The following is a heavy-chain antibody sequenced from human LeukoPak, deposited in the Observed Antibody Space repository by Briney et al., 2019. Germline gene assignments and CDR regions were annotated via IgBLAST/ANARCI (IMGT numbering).Heavy chain of an antibody. CDR3: AKSWRYYDSSNYYAFDI. J-gene: IGHJ3*02. CDR2: SGDNT. Sequence: PGGSLRLSCAASGFTFSSYAMRWVRQAPGKGLEWGSGSGDNTRYADSVKGRFTISRDNSKNTLELQMNGLRAEDTAVYYCAKSWRYYDSSNYYAFDIWGQGTMVTVSS. V-gene: IGHV3-23*01. D-gene: IGHD3-22*01. CDR1: GFTFSSYA.